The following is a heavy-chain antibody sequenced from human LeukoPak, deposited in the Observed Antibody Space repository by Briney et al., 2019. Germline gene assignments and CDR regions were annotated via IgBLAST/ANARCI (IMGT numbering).Heavy chain of an antibody. J-gene: IGHJ4*02. CDR1: GGTFSICG. D-gene: IGHD3-10*01. Sequence: GASVKVSFKASGGTFSICGLSWVRQAPGQGLEWMGGIIPIFGTANYAQKFQGRVTITADESTSTAYMELSSLRSEDTAVYYCATWPMVRGVISYFDYWGQGTLVTVSS. V-gene: IGHV1-69*13. CDR3: ATWPMVRGVISYFDY. CDR2: IIPIFGTA.